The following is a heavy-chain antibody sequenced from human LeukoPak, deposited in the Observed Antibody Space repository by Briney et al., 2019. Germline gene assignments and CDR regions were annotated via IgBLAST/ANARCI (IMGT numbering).Heavy chain of an antibody. D-gene: IGHD5-12*01. CDR3: ACMLATTRGADY. CDR1: GGSINAYY. Sequence: PSETLSLTCTVSGGSINAYYWSWIRQSPGKGLEWIGYTYYSGITNYNPSLKSRVTISVDTSKTHFSLNLRSVTAADTAVYYCACMLATTRGADYWGKGTLVTVSS. CDR2: TYYSGIT. J-gene: IGHJ4*02. V-gene: IGHV4-59*08.